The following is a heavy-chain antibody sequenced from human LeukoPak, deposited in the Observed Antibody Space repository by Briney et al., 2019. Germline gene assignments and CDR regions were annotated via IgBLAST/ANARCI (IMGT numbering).Heavy chain of an antibody. CDR1: GFTFSSYA. V-gene: IGHV3-30-3*01. J-gene: IGHJ6*02. D-gene: IGHD2-2*03. CDR3: ARDLGWYYYGMDV. CDR2: ISYDGSNK. Sequence: SLRLSCAASGFTFSSYAMHWVRQPPGKGLEWVAVISYDGSNKYYADSVKGRFTISRDNSKNTLYLQMNSLGAEDTAVYYCARDLGWYYYGMDVWGQGTTVTVSS.